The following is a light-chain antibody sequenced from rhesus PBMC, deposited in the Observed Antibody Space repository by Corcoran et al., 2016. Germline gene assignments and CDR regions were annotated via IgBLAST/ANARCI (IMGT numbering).Light chain of an antibody. J-gene: IGKJ1*01. V-gene: IGKV1-36*01. CDR2: DAS. CDR1: QDISIY. Sequence: DTQMTQSPSSLSASVGDRVTITCRASQDISIYLSWHQQILGKAPKRLIYDASSLESGVPSRFSGSGSGTEFTLIINTLPPEDFAAYSCLQYNNEWTFGPGTKVEIQ. CDR3: LQYNNEWT.